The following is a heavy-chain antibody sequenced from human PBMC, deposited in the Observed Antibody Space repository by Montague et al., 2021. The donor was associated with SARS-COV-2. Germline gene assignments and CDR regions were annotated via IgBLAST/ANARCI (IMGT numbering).Heavy chain of an antibody. J-gene: IGHJ6*02. V-gene: IGHV2-70*01. D-gene: IGHD3-10*01. CDR1: GFSLSTSGMC. CDR2: IDWDDDK. CDR3: ARTGTVRGVIAPPRLYYGMDV. Sequence: PALVKPTQTLTLTCTFSGFSLSTSGMCVSWIRQPPGKALEWLALIDWDDDKYYSTSLKTRLTISKDTSKNQVVLTMTNMDPVDTATYYCARTGTVRGVIAPPRLYYGMDVWGQGTTVTVSS.